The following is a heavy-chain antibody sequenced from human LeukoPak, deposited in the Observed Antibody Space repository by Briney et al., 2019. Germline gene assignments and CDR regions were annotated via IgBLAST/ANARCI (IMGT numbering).Heavy chain of an antibody. D-gene: IGHD1-26*01. V-gene: IGHV3-30*18. CDR2: ISYDGSNK. CDR1: GFTFSTYG. Sequence: PGRSLRLSCAASGFTFSTYGMHWVRQAPGKGLEWVAVISYDGSNKHYTDSVKGRFTISRDNSKNTLYLQMNSLRAEDTAVYYCAKASNGGSYYGVINYYWGQGTLVTVSS. J-gene: IGHJ4*02. CDR3: AKASNGGSYYGVINYY.